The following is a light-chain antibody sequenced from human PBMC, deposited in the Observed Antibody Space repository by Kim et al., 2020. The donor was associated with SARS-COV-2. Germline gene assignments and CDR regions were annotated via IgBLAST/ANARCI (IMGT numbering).Light chain of an antibody. V-gene: IGLV7-46*01. CDR2: DTN. Sequence: QAVVTQEPSLTVSPGGTVTLTCGSNTGAVTSGHYPYWFQQKPGQAPTTLIYDTNNKHSWTPARFSGSLLGGKAALTLSGGQPEDEAYYYCFLSYGDARRVFGGGTKLTVL. CDR3: FLSYGDARRV. CDR1: TGAVTSGHY. J-gene: IGLJ3*02.